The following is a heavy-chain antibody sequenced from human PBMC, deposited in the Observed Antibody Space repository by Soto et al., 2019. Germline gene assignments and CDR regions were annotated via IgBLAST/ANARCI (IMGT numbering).Heavy chain of an antibody. CDR2: IYYSGST. D-gene: IGHD1-26*01. CDR3: ARDGGSQGYGMAV. CDR1: GGSIETAGFY. V-gene: IGHV4-31*03. Sequence: SETLSLTCTVSGGSIETAGFYWSWIRQHPEKGLEWIGYIYYSGSTFYSPSLKSRVTISIDTSENQVSLRMTSVTAADTAMYYCARDGGSQGYGMAVWGQGTTVTVSS. J-gene: IGHJ6*02.